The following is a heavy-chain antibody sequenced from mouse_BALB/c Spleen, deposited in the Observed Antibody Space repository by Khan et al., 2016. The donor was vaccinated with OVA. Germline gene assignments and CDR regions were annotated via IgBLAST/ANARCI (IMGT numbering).Heavy chain of an antibody. Sequence: EVQLPESGPSLVKPSQTLSLTCSVSGDSFTSGYWNWIRKFPGNKLEYMGYIIYTGYTYYNPSLKSRISITRHTSKNQYYLQLSSVTDEDTATYXCSRWTDRSAFGYWGQGTLVTVSA. CDR1: GDSFTSGY. J-gene: IGHJ3*01. CDR3: SRWTDRSAFGY. V-gene: IGHV3-8*02. CDR2: IIYTGYT.